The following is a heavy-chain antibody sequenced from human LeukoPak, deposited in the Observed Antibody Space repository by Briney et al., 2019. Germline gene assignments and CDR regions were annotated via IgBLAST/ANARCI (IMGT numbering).Heavy chain of an antibody. CDR2: ISTSSSTI. J-gene: IGHJ4*02. CDR3: ATGLDY. CDR1: GFTFSNYN. Sequence: GGSLRLSCAASGFTFSNYNMNWVRQAPRKGLEWVSYISTSSSTIYYADSVRGRFTISRDNAKNSLYLQMNSLRAEDTAVYYCATGLDYWGQGTLVTLSS. V-gene: IGHV3-48*01.